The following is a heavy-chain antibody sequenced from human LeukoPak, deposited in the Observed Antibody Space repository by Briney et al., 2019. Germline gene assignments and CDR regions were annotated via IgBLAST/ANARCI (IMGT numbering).Heavy chain of an antibody. V-gene: IGHV4-34*01. J-gene: IGHJ3*01. CDR3: ARRDYYGSGNHRPLYWFDP. Sequence: SETLSLTCAVYGGSFSGYFWSWIRQPPGKGLEWIGEINHSGSTNYNPSLKSRVTVLIDMSKNQVSLRLNSVTAADTAVYYCARRDYYGSGNHRPLYWFDPWGQGTMVTVSS. D-gene: IGHD3-10*01. CDR2: INHSGST. CDR1: GGSFSGYF.